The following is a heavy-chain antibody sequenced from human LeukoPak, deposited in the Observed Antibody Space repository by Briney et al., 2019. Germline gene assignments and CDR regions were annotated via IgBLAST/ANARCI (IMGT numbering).Heavy chain of an antibody. Sequence: GGSLRLSCAASGFTFSSYGMHWVRQAPGKGLEWVAVISYDGSNTYYADSVKGRFTISRDNSKNTLYLQMNSLRAEDTAVYYCAKDQGEYDILTGTTVRYGMDVWGQGTTVTVSS. CDR1: GFTFSSYG. V-gene: IGHV3-30*18. D-gene: IGHD3-9*01. J-gene: IGHJ6*02. CDR3: AKDQGEYDILTGTTVRYGMDV. CDR2: ISYDGSNT.